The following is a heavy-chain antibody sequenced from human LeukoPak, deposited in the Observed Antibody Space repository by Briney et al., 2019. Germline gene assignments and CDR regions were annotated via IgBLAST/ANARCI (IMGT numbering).Heavy chain of an antibody. CDR2: IYYSGST. CDR1: GGSISSYY. D-gene: IGHD6-13*01. CDR3: ARHAQIAAAGTSYGMDV. V-gene: IGHV4-59*08. J-gene: IGHJ6*02. Sequence: PSETLSLTCTVSGGSISSYYWSWIRQPPGKGLEWIGYIYYSGSTNYNPSLKSRVTISVDTSKNQFSLKLSSVTAADTAVYYCARHAQIAAAGTSYGMDVWGQGTTVTVSS.